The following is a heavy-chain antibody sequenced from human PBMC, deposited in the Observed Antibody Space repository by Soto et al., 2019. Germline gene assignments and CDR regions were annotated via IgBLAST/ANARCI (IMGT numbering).Heavy chain of an antibody. D-gene: IGHD4-4*01. CDR1: SGSFSVYY. V-gene: IGHV4-34*01. CDR3: ARDSTRRGACDI. Sequence: QVHLQQWGAGLLKPSETLSLTCAVYSGSFSVYYWIWVRQSPDKGLEWIGEINHAGSTNYNPSLKSRVTMSVDTSKNQFSLKLNSVTAADTAVYFCARDSTRRGACDIWGQGTMVTVSS. CDR2: INHAGST. J-gene: IGHJ3*02.